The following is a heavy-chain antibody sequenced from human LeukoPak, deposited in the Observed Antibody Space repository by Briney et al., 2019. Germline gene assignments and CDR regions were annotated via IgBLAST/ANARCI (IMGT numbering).Heavy chain of an antibody. V-gene: IGHV3-30*02. Sequence: GSLRLSCAASGFTFSSYGMHWVRQAPGKGLEWVAFIRYDGSNKYYADSVKGRFTISRDNSKNTLYLQRNRLRAEDTAVYYCAKGYCSSTSRLDAFDIWGQGTMVTVSS. D-gene: IGHD2-2*01. CDR3: AKGYCSSTSRLDAFDI. J-gene: IGHJ3*02. CDR1: GFTFSSYG. CDR2: IRYDGSNK.